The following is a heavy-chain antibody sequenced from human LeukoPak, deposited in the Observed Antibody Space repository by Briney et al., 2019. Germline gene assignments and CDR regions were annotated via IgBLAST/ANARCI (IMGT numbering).Heavy chain of an antibody. CDR2: IKQDGSEK. D-gene: IGHD6-13*01. Sequence: GGSLRLSCAASGFTFSSYWMSWVRQAPGKGLEWVANIKQDGSEKYYTDSVKGRFTISRDNAKNSLYLQMNSLRAEDTAVYYCSRWAHSSSWSYYFDYWGQGTLVTVSS. V-gene: IGHV3-7*01. CDR1: GFTFSSYW. CDR3: SRWAHSSSWSYYFDY. J-gene: IGHJ4*02.